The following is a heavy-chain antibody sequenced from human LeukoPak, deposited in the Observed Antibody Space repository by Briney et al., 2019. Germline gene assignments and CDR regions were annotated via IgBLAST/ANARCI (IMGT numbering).Heavy chain of an antibody. D-gene: IGHD5-12*01. CDR3: ARAHMVATGYYYYYGMDV. CDR2: INPNSGGT. J-gene: IGHJ6*02. V-gene: IGHV1-2*02. Sequence: ASVKVSCKASGYTFTGYYMHWVRQAPGQGLEWMGWINPNSGGTNYAQKFQGRVTMTRDTSISTDYMELSRLRSDDTAVYYCARAHMVATGYYYYYGMDVWGQGTTVTVSS. CDR1: GYTFTGYY.